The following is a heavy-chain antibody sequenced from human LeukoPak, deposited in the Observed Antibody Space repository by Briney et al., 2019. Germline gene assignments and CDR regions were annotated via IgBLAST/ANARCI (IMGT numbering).Heavy chain of an antibody. V-gene: IGHV3-30*18. CDR1: GFTFSSYD. CDR2: VSYDGSDK. J-gene: IGHJ4*02. D-gene: IGHD4-17*01. Sequence: PGGSLRLSCAASGFTFSSYDMHWVRQAAGKGLEWVAVVSYDGSDKYYADSVKGRFTISRDNSKNTLYLQMNSLRAEDTAVYYCAKGLGSYGDRTASLDYWGQGTLVTVSS. CDR3: AKGLGSYGDRTASLDY.